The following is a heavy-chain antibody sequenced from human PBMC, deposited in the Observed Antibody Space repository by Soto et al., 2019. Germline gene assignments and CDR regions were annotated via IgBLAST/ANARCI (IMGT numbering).Heavy chain of an antibody. D-gene: IGHD2-15*01. CDR3: ARGLYCSGGSCYSVAFDI. CDR1: GYSFTSYD. CDR2: MNPNSGNT. J-gene: IGHJ3*02. V-gene: IGHV1-8*01. Sequence: GXSVKVSSEASGYSFTSYDIKRVRQATGQGLEWMGWMNPNSGNTGYAQKFQGRVTMTRNTSISTAYMELSSLRSEDTAVYYCARGLYCSGGSCYSVAFDIWGQGPMVTVSS.